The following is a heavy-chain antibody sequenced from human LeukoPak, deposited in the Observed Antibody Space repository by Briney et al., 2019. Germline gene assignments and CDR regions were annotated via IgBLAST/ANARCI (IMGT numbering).Heavy chain of an antibody. J-gene: IGHJ4*02. CDR2: IRYDGSNK. Sequence: QPGGSLRLSCAASGFTFSSYGMHWVRQAPGKGLEWVTFIRYDGSNKYYADSVKGRFTISRDNSKNTLYLQMNSLRAEDTAVYYCVKDPVSGSLGKGYFDYWGQGTLVTVSS. CDR1: GFTFSSYG. D-gene: IGHD1-26*01. V-gene: IGHV3-30*02. CDR3: VKDPVSGSLGKGYFDY.